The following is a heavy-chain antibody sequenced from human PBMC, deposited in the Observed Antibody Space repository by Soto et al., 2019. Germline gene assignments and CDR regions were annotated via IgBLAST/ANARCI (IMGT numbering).Heavy chain of an antibody. D-gene: IGHD3-3*01. V-gene: IGHV4-61*01. Sequence: SETLSLTCTVSGGSVSSGSYYWSWIRQPPGKGLEWIGYIYYSGGTNYNPSLKSRVTISVDTSKNQFSLKLSSVTAADTAVYYCARSAIFGVVIGWFDPWGQGTLVTVSS. CDR2: IYYSGGT. CDR1: GGSVSSGSYY. CDR3: ARSAIFGVVIGWFDP. J-gene: IGHJ5*02.